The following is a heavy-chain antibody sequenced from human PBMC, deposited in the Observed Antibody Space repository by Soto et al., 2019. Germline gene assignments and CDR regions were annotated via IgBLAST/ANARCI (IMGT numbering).Heavy chain of an antibody. D-gene: IGHD3-10*01. Sequence: GGSLRLSCAASGFTFSSYSMNWVRQAPGKGLEWVSSISSSSSYIYYADSVKGRFTISRDNAKNSLYLQMNSLRAEDTAVYYCARDLAESPISYYYGSGSYAFPWGQGTLVTVSS. V-gene: IGHV3-21*01. CDR3: ARDLAESPISYYYGSGSYAFP. CDR2: ISSSSSYI. J-gene: IGHJ5*02. CDR1: GFTFSSYS.